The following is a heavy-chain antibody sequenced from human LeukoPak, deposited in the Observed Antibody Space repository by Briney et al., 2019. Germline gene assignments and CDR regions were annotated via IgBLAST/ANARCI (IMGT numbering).Heavy chain of an antibody. D-gene: IGHD3-22*01. CDR1: GFTFSSYW. Sequence: GGSLRLSCAASGFTFSSYWMSWVRQAPGKGLEWVANIKQDGSERYYVDSVKGRFTISRDNAKNSLYLEMNSLRAEDTAVYYCVRERTNYYDSSGYYWGQGTLVTVSS. J-gene: IGHJ4*02. V-gene: IGHV3-7*05. CDR2: IKQDGSER. CDR3: VRERTNYYDSSGYY.